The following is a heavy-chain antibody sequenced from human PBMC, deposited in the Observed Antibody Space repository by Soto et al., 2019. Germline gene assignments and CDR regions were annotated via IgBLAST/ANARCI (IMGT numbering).Heavy chain of an antibody. CDR2: IYPGDSDT. Sequence: GESLKISCKASGYTFNTYWVAWVRQMPGKGLEWMGLIYPGDSDTRYSPSFQGQVTMTRNTSISTAYMELSSLRSEDTAVYYCARVPIAAAGIPWFDPWGQGTLVTVSS. J-gene: IGHJ5*02. CDR3: ARVPIAAAGIPWFDP. D-gene: IGHD6-13*01. CDR1: GYTFNTYW. V-gene: IGHV5-51*01.